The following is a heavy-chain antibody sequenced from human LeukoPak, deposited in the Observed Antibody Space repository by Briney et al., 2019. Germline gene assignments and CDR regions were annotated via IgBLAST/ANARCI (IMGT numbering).Heavy chain of an antibody. CDR1: GGSFSGYY. V-gene: IGHV4-34*01. CDR3: ARGPYYDFCSGYYTDGFDY. Sequence: PSETLSLTCAVYGGSFSGYYWSWIRQPPGKGLEWIGEINHSGSTNYNPSLKSRVTISVDTSKNQFSLKLSSVTAADTAVYYCARGPYYDFCSGYYTDGFDYWGQGTLVTVSS. D-gene: IGHD3-3*01. J-gene: IGHJ4*02. CDR2: INHSGST.